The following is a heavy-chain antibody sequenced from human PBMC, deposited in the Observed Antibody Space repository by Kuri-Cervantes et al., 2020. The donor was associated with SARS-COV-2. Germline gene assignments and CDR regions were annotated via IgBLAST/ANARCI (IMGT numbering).Heavy chain of an antibody. V-gene: IGHV4-39*07. CDR3: ARIIVVVPAASSPLARFDY. CDR1: GGSISSSSYY. J-gene: IGHJ4*02. D-gene: IGHD2-2*01. CDR2: IYYSGST. Sequence: GSLRLSCTVSGGSISSSSYYWGWIRQPPGKGLEWIGSIYYSGSTYYNPSLKSRVTISVDTSKNQLSLNLSSVTAADTAVYYCARIIVVVPAASSPLARFDYWGQGTLVTVSS.